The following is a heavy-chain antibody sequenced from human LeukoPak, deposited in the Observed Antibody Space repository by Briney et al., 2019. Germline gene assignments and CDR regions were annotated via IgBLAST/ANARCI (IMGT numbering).Heavy chain of an antibody. D-gene: IGHD3-22*01. CDR2: INPSGGST. J-gene: IGHJ4*02. CDR1: GYTFTSYY. V-gene: IGHV1-46*01. CDR3: ARDASVSYYYDSSGSPGDY. Sequence: GASVKVSCKASGYTFTSYYMHWVRQAPGQGLEWMGIINPSGGSTSYAQKFQGRVTMTRDTSTSTVYMELSSLRSEDTAVYYCARDASVSYYYDSSGSPGDYWGQGTLVTVSS.